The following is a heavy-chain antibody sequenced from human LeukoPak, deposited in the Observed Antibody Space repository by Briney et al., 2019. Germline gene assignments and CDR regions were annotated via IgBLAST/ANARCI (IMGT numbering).Heavy chain of an antibody. CDR2: ISSSGAII. J-gene: IGHJ4*02. V-gene: IGHV3-11*01. Sequence: PGGSLRLSCAASGFTFNDFYMIWIRQAPGKGLEWVSHISSSGAIIYYADSVKGRFTISRDNAKNSLYLQVNNLRAEDTAVYYCAKPQDPSLTTAIDYWGQGTLVTVSS. D-gene: IGHD4-17*01. CDR3: AKPQDPSLTTAIDY. CDR1: GFTFNDFY.